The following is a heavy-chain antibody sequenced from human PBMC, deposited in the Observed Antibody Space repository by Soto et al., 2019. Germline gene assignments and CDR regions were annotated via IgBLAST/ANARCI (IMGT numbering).Heavy chain of an antibody. D-gene: IGHD3-10*01. V-gene: IGHV1-18*01. Sequence: QVQLVQSGAEVRRPGASVKVSCKASGYTFSNDGINWVRQAPGQGLELMGWISAYNGNTEYAQNFQGRVTMTTDTSTSTAYMELRSLRSDDTAVYSCARGGPTSADYYYGMDVWGLGTTVTVSS. CDR2: ISAYNGNT. J-gene: IGHJ6*02. CDR1: GYTFSNDG. CDR3: ARGGPTSADYYYGMDV.